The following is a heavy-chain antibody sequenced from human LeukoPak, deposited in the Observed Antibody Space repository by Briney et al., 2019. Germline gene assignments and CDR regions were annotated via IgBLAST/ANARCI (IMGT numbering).Heavy chain of an antibody. V-gene: IGHV6-1*01. D-gene: IGHD6-19*01. CDR2: TYYRTRWYF. Sequence: SQTLSLTCAISGDSVSNNGASGNWIRQSPSRGLEWLGRTYYRTRWYFDYAVSVRSRATINPDTSKNQFSLQRDSVTPEDTAVYYCARGGAGWYVSVFDPWGQGTLVTVSS. J-gene: IGHJ5*02. CDR1: GDSVSNNGAS. CDR3: ARGGAGWYVSVFDP.